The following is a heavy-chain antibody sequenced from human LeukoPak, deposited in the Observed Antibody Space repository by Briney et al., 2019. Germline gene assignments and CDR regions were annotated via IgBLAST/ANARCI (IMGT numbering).Heavy chain of an antibody. CDR2: INHSGST. CDR1: GGSFSGYY. Sequence: SETLSLTCAVYGGSFSGYYWSWIRQPPGKGLEWIGEINHSGSTNYNPSLKSRVTISVDTSKNQFSLKLSSVTAADPAVYYCARQRWLRFGAFDIWGQGTMVTVSS. D-gene: IGHD5-12*01. CDR3: ARQRWLRFGAFDI. J-gene: IGHJ3*02. V-gene: IGHV4-34*01.